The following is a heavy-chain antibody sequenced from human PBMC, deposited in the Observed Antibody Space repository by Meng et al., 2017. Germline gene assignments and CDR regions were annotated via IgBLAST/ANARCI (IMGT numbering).Heavy chain of an antibody. CDR3: ARASYDFLTGYSRLFDF. CDR2: IIPIFGTA. Sequence: SVKVSCKASGGTFSSYAISWVRQAPGQGLEWMGGIIPIFGTANYAQKFQGRVTITADESTSTAYMELRSLRSDDTAVFYCARASYDFLTGYSRLFDFWGQGTLVTVSS. D-gene: IGHD3-9*01. J-gene: IGHJ4*02. V-gene: IGHV1-69*13. CDR1: GGTFSSYA.